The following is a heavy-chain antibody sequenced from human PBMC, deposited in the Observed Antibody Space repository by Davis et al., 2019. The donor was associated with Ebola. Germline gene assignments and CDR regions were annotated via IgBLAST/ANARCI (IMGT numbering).Heavy chain of an antibody. Sequence: PGGSLRLSCAASGFVFRNYVMSWVRRAPGKGLEWVSTHGTIGDTYYADSVKGRFTISRDSSKNTLHLQMSRLRAEDTAVYYCVKGSGSYFNYYGMDVWGQGTTVTVSS. CDR1: GFVFRNYV. V-gene: IGHV3-23*01. CDR3: VKGSGSYFNYYGMDV. J-gene: IGHJ6*02. CDR2: HGTIGDT. D-gene: IGHD3-10*01.